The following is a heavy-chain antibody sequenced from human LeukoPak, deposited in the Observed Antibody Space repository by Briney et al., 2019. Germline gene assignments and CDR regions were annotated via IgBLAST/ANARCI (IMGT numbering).Heavy chain of an antibody. CDR2: INPNSGGT. V-gene: IGHV1-2*02. D-gene: IGHD2-15*01. J-gene: IGHJ4*02. CDR1: GYTFTGYY. CDR3: ARDRAIGYCSGGSCYGEDY. Sequence: VASVKVSCKASGYTFTGYYMHWVRQAPGQGLEWMGWINPNSGGTNYAQKFQGRVTMTRDTSISTAYMELSRLRSDDTAVYYCARDRAIGYCSGGSCYGEDYWGQGTLVTVSS.